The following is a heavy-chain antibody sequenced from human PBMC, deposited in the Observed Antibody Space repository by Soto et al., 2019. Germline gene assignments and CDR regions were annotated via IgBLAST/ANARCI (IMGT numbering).Heavy chain of an antibody. CDR1: GFTFSAYA. CDR2: VGGSDTGK. Sequence: EVQLLESGGGVVQPGGSLRLSCAASGFTFSAYAMSWVRQAPGKGLQWVSGVGGSDTGKHYADSVRGRFTVSRDNSKNTRYLQMNSLRADDTAVYYCAKDATAVNGVWDPFDISGQRTEVTVSA. J-gene: IGHJ3*02. CDR3: AKDATAVNGVWDPFDI. V-gene: IGHV3-23*01. D-gene: IGHD2-8*01.